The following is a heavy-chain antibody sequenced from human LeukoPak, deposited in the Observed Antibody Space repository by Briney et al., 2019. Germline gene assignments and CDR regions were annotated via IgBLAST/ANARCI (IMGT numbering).Heavy chain of an antibody. CDR1: GFTFSSQN. CDR2: ISASSSTV. V-gene: IGHV3-48*02. D-gene: IGHD3/OR15-3a*01. CDR3: ARVTRTYYFSFDI. J-gene: IGHJ3*02. Sequence: PGGSLRLSCAASGFTFSSQNMNWVRQAPGKGLEWVSYISASSSTVFYADSVEGRFTISRDNAKNSLYLQLNSLRDEDTAVYYCARVTRTYYFSFDIWGQGTMVTVSS.